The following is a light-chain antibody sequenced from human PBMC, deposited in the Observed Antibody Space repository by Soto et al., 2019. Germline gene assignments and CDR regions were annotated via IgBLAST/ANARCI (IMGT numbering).Light chain of an antibody. CDR3: QQYGSSPFT. J-gene: IGKJ3*01. V-gene: IGKV3-20*01. Sequence: EIVLTQSPATLSLSPGERATLSCRASQSVSSYLAWYQQKPGQAPRLLIYDASNRATGIPDRFSGSGSGTDFTLTISRLEPEDFAVYYCQQYGSSPFTFGPGTKVD. CDR1: QSVSSY. CDR2: DAS.